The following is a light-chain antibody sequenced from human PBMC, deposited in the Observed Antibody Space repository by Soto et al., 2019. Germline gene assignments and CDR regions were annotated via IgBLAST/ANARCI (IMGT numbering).Light chain of an antibody. J-gene: IGKJ1*01. V-gene: IGKV3-15*01. Sequence: EIVMTQSPATVPVSPGERVTLSCRASQSVSIDVAWYQQKPGQAPRLLIYGASTRATDIPPSFTGSGSGTEFTLNISSLQSEDIAVYYCQPYNKWPQTFGQGTKVEIK. CDR3: QPYNKWPQT. CDR1: QSVSID. CDR2: GAS.